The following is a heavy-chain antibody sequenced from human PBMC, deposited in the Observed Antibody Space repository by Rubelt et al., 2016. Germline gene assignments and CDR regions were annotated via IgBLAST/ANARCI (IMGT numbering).Heavy chain of an antibody. V-gene: IGHV4-39*07. Sequence: QLQLQESGPGLVKPSETLSLTCTVSGGSISSNTDYWGWIRQPPGKGLEWIGRIYSDGNTHYNPSLKRRVTISVDTSKNQFSLKLSSATAADTAVYYCARGIGATPTVDYWGQGTLVTVSS. CDR3: ARGIGATPTVDY. CDR2: IYSDGNT. D-gene: IGHD1-26*01. J-gene: IGHJ4*02. CDR1: GGSISSNTDY.